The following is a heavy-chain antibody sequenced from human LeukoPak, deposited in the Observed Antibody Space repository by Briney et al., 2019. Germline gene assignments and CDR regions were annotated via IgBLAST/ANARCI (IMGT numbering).Heavy chain of an antibody. CDR1: GFTFSSYG. V-gene: IGHV3-30*02. D-gene: IGHD6-19*01. Sequence: PGGSLRLSCAASGFTFSSYGMHWVRQAPGKGLEWVAFIRYDGSNKYYADSVKGRLTISRDNAKNSLYLQMNSLRAEDTAVYYCARVSSGWYYFDYWGQGTLVTVSS. CDR2: IRYDGSNK. CDR3: ARVSSGWYYFDY. J-gene: IGHJ4*02.